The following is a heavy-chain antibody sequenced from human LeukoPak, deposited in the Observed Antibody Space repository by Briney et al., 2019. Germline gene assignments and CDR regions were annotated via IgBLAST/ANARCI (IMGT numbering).Heavy chain of an antibody. V-gene: IGHV1-8*01. D-gene: IGHD3-10*01. Sequence: ASVKVSCKASGYTFTSYDINWVRQVAGQGLEWMGGMNPNSGNTGYAQEFQGRVTMTRNTSISTAYMELSSLRSEDTAVYYCARFGASGSYYEFGYWGQGTLVTVSS. J-gene: IGHJ4*02. CDR3: ARFGASGSYYEFGY. CDR2: MNPNSGNT. CDR1: GYTFTSYD.